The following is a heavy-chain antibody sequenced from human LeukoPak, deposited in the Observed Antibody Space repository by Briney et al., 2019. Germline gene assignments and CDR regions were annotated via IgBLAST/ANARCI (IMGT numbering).Heavy chain of an antibody. D-gene: IGHD3-22*01. V-gene: IGHV3-33*01. CDR3: ARDQFYDSSGYQNWFDP. CDR1: GFTFSSYG. J-gene: IGHJ5*02. Sequence: PGGSLRLSCAASGFTFSSYGMHWVRQAPGKGLEWVAVIWHDGSNKYYADSVKGRFTISRDNSKNTLYLQMNSLRAEDTAVYYCARDQFYDSSGYQNWFDPWGQGTLVTVSS. CDR2: IWHDGSNK.